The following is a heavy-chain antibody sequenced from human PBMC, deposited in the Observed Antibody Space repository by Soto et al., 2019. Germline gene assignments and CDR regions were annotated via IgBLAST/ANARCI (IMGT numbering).Heavy chain of an antibody. Sequence: QVQLVQSGAEVKKPGSSVKVSCKASGGTFSSYAISWVRQAPGQGLEWMGGIIPIFGTTNYAQKFQGRVTITADESTSTAYMELSSLRSEDTAVYYCARDAFFSGYSRGYGMDVWGQGTTVTVSS. D-gene: IGHD6-13*01. CDR2: IIPIFGTT. V-gene: IGHV1-69*01. CDR3: ARDAFFSGYSRGYGMDV. J-gene: IGHJ6*02. CDR1: GGTFSSYA.